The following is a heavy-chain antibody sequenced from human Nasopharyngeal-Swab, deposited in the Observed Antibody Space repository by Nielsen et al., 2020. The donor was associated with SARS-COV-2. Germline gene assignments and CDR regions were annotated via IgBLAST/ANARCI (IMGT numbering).Heavy chain of an antibody. CDR2: ISNSSSYI. CDR3: ARTGYSYGLDY. V-gene: IGHV3-21*01. J-gene: IGHJ4*02. Sequence: GESLKISCAASGFTFSSYSMNWVRQAPGKGLEWVSSISNSSSYIYYADSVKGRFTISRDNAKNSLYLQMNSLRAEDTAVYYCARTGYSYGLDYWGQGTLVTVSS. D-gene: IGHD5-18*01. CDR1: GFTFSSYS.